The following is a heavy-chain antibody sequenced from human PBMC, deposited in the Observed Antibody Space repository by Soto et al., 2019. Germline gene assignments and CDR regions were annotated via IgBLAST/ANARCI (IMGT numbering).Heavy chain of an antibody. J-gene: IGHJ1*01. CDR2: IDWDDDK. D-gene: IGHD6-19*01. CDR3: AQSVAGMAYFQH. V-gene: IGHV2-70*01. Sequence: SGPTLVNPTQTLALTCTFSGFSLSTSGMCVSWIRQPPGKALEWLALIDWDDDKYYSTSLKTRLTISKDTSKNQVVLTMTNMDPVDTATYYCAQSVAGMAYFQHWGQGTLVTVSS. CDR1: GFSLSTSGMC.